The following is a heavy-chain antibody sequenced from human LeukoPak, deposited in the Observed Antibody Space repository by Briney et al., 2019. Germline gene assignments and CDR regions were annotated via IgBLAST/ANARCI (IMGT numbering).Heavy chain of an antibody. J-gene: IGHJ3*02. Sequence: GESLKIFCKGSGYSFTNYWIGWVRQMPGKGLEWMGIIYPDDSDTRYSPSFQGQVTISADKSISTAYLQWSSLKASDTAMYYCARRHSGSRDAFDIWGQGTMVTVSS. V-gene: IGHV5-51*01. CDR1: GYSFTNYW. D-gene: IGHD1-26*01. CDR2: IYPDDSDT. CDR3: ARRHSGSRDAFDI.